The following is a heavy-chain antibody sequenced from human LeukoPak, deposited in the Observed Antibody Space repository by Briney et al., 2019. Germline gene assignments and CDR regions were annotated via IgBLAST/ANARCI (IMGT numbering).Heavy chain of an antibody. CDR1: GYTLTELS. J-gene: IGHJ5*02. CDR2: FDPEDGET. CDR3: ATDLRFLEWLSGGVGWFDP. Sequence: ASVKVSCKVSGYTLTELSMHWVRQAPGKGLEWMGGFDPEDGETIYAQKFQGRVTMTEDTSTDTAYMELSSLRSEDTAVYYCATDLRFLEWLSGGVGWFDPWGQGTLVTVSS. V-gene: IGHV1-24*01. D-gene: IGHD3-3*01.